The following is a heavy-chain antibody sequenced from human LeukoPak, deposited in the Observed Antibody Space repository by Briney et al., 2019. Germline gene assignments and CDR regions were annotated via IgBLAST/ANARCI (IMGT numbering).Heavy chain of an antibody. D-gene: IGHD5-18*01. CDR3: VREARGYHYTYFDS. J-gene: IGHJ4*02. CDR2: VSSGFHA. CDR1: GFTLGSHD. Sequence: GGSLRLSCTASGFTLGSHDMHWVRQIPGQGLEWVAAVSSGFHAFFADSVQGRFTVSREDARNSLYLQMNSLRDGDTAVYYCVREARGYHYTYFDSWGQGTLVTVSS. V-gene: IGHV3-13*01.